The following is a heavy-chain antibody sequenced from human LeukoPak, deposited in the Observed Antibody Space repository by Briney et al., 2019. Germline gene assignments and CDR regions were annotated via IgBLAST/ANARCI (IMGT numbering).Heavy chain of an antibody. CDR2: INPNSGGT. CDR1: GYTFTGYY. Sequence: ASVNVSCKASGYTFTGYYMHWVRQAPGQGLEWMGWINPNSGGTNYAQKFQGRVTMTRDTSISTAYMELSRLRSDDTAVYYCARDPYSSSWYQEVDYWGQGTLVTVSS. J-gene: IGHJ4*02. D-gene: IGHD6-13*01. CDR3: ARDPYSSSWYQEVDY. V-gene: IGHV1-2*02.